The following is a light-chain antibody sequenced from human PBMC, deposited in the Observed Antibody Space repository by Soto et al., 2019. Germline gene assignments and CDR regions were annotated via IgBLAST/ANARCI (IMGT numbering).Light chain of an antibody. V-gene: IGLV2-23*03. J-gene: IGLJ2*01. Sequence: QSVLTQPVSVSGSPGQSITISCTGTSSDIGSYNLVSWYQQHPGKAPKVMIYEGSKRPSGVFNRFSGSKSGNTASLTISGLQAEDEADYYCCSYAGSSTLVVFGGGTKVTVL. CDR1: SSDIGSYNL. CDR2: EGS. CDR3: CSYAGSSTLVV.